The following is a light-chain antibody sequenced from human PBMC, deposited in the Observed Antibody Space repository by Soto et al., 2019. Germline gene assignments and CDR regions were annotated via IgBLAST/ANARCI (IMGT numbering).Light chain of an antibody. J-gene: IGKJ4*01. CDR2: GAS. CDR1: QDISND. Sequence: DIPMTQSPSSLSASVGDRVAITCQASQDISNDLNRYQQKPGRAPELLIYGASNLETGVPSRFSGGGSGTDFTFTISSLQPEDLATYYCQQYDNLPLTFGGGTKVEIK. CDR3: QQYDNLPLT. V-gene: IGKV1-33*01.